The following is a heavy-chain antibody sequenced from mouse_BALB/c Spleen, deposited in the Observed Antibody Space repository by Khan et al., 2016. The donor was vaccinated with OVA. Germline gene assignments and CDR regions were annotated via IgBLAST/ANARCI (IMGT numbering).Heavy chain of an antibody. CDR1: GYTFTNYW. CDR2: IYPSDSYT. J-gene: IGHJ2*01. V-gene: IGHV1-69*02. D-gene: IGHD2-13*01. CDR3: TRGDPGNFDY. Sequence: QVQLQQPGAELVRPRASVKLSCKASGYTFTNYWINWVKQRPGQGLEWIGNIYPSDSYTNYNQKFKDKATLTVDKSSSTAYMQLSSPTSEDSVVYYCTRGDPGNFDYWGHGTTLTVSS.